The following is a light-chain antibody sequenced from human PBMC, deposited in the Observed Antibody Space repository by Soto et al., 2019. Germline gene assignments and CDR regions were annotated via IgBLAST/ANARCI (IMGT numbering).Light chain of an antibody. Sequence: EIVLTQSPGTLSLSPGERATLSCRASQSITSNFLAWYQQKPGQAPRLLMYDASTRATGIPDRFSGGGSGTDFSLTISRLEPEDFAVYYCQQYGSSVWTFGQGTKVEIK. CDR2: DAS. V-gene: IGKV3-20*01. CDR1: QSITSNF. CDR3: QQYGSSVWT. J-gene: IGKJ1*01.